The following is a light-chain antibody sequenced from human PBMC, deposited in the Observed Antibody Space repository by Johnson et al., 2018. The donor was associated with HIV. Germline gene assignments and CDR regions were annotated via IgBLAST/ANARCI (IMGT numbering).Light chain of an antibody. CDR2: DND. Sequence: QAVLTQPPSVSAAPGQKVTISCSGTSSNIGNNYVSWYQHLPGTAPKVLIYDNDKRPSGIPDRFSGSKSGTSATLGITGLQTGDEADYYCGTWDSSLSAHYVFGTGTKVTVL. V-gene: IGLV1-51*01. J-gene: IGLJ1*01. CDR3: GTWDSSLSAHYV. CDR1: SSNIGNNY.